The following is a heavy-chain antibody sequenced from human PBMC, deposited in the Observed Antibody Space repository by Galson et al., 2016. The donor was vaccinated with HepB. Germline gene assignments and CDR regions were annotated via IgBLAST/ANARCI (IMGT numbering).Heavy chain of an antibody. CDR2: ISYDGSNK. J-gene: IGHJ6*02. V-gene: IGHV3-30*18. CDR1: GFTFSSYG. D-gene: IGHD2-21*02. Sequence: SLRLSCAASGFTFSSYGMHWVRQAPGKGLEWVAVISYDGSNKYYADSVEGRFTISRDNSKNTLYLQMKSLRAEDTAVYYCAKSLLGVTLVSYYYGMDVWGQGTTVTVSS. CDR3: AKSLLGVTLVSYYYGMDV.